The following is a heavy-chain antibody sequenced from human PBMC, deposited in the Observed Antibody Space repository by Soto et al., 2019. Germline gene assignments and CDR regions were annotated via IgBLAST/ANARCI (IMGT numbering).Heavy chain of an antibody. CDR1: GYTFTSYG. D-gene: IGHD3-22*01. CDR3: ARLPYYDSSGYYSPYYYGMDV. J-gene: IGHJ6*02. Sequence: QVQLVQSGAEVKKPGASVKVSCKASGYTFTSYGISWVRQAPGQGLEWMGWISAYNGNTNYAQKLQGRVTMTTDTSTSTGYMELRSLRSDDTAVYYCARLPYYDSSGYYSPYYYGMDVWGQGTTVTVSS. V-gene: IGHV1-18*01. CDR2: ISAYNGNT.